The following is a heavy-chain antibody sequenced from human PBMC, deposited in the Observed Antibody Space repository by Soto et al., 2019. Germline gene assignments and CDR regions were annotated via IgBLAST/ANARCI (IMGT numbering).Heavy chain of an antibody. CDR1: GGSISSGDYY. CDR3: AIISCSPTSCWAKLDY. J-gene: IGHJ4*02. CDR2: SYYCGST. V-gene: IGHV4-31*03. Sequence: QVQLQEPGPGLVKPSQTLSLTCTVSGGSISSGDYYWSWVRQHPGRGLGWIGYSYYCGSTSYNPSHEPRITMRVNTSKNQCSLKLSSVTAAGTAVYYCAIISCSPTSCWAKLDYWGQRTLVTVSS. D-gene: IGHD2-2*01.